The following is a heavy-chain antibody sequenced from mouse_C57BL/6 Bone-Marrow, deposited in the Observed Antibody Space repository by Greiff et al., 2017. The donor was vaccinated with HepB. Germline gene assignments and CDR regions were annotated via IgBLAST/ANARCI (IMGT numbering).Heavy chain of an antibody. CDR3: ARYYGNFYWYFEV. CDR2: IRNKANGYTT. V-gene: IGHV7-3*01. J-gene: IGHJ1*03. D-gene: IGHD2-1*01. CDR1: GFTFTDYY. Sequence: EVKLVESGGGLVQPGGSLSLSCAASGFTFTDYYMSWVRQPPGKALEWLGFIRNKANGYTTEYSASVKGRFTISRDNSQSILYLQMNALRAEDSATYYCARYYGNFYWYFEVWGTGTTVTVSS.